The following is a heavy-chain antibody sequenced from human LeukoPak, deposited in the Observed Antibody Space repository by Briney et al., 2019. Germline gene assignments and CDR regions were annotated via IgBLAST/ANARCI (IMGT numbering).Heavy chain of an antibody. CDR3: AREAQVGAAHFDY. V-gene: IGHV4-59*01. D-gene: IGHD1-26*01. CDR1: GGSISSYY. J-gene: IGHJ4*02. CDR2: IYYSGST. Sequence: SETLSLTCTVSGGSISSYYWSWIRQPPGKGLEWIGYIYYSGSTNYNPSLKSRVTISVDTSKNQFSLKLSSVTAADTAVYYCAREAQVGAAHFDYWGQGTLVTVSS.